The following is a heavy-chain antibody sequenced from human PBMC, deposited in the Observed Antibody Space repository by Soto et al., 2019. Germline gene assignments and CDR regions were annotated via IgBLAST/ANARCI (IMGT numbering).Heavy chain of an antibody. V-gene: IGHV1-2*04. CDR3: AILVSWENAFDI. J-gene: IGHJ3*02. Sequence: ASVKVSCKASGYSFTGYYMHWVRQAPGQGLEWMGWINPNSGGTNYAQKFQGWVTMTRDTSISTAYMELSRLRSDDTAVYYCAILVSWENAFDIWGQGTMVTVSS. CDR2: INPNSGGT. CDR1: GYSFTGYY. D-gene: IGHD1-26*01.